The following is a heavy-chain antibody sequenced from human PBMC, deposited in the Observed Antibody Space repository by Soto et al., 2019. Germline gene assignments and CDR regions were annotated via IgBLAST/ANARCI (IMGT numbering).Heavy chain of an antibody. CDR2: ISYNGIDK. CDR3: ASGEGQGGHDTRFDY. J-gene: IGHJ4*02. D-gene: IGHD5-12*01. Sequence: QMQLVESGGGVVQPGRSLRLSCVASGITFTNHGIHWVRQAPGKGLEWVADISYNGIDKWYADSVKGRFTISRDNFRDTVYLQMNGLRPEDTAVYYCASGEGQGGHDTRFDYWGQGTLVTVSS. CDR1: GITFTNHG. V-gene: IGHV3-30*03.